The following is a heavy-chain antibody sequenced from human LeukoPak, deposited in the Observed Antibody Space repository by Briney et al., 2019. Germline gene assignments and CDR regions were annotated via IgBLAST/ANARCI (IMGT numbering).Heavy chain of an antibody. V-gene: IGHV3-53*01. J-gene: IGHJ2*01. CDR3: AKGTLYYYDSSGWYFDL. D-gene: IGHD3-22*01. CDR2: IYSGGST. CDR1: GFTVSSNY. Sequence: GGSLRLSCAASGFTVSSNYMSWVRQAPGKGLEWVSVIYSGGSTYYADSVKGRFTISRDNSKNTLYLQMNSLRAEDTAVYYCAKGTLYYYDSSGWYFDLWGRGTLVTVSS.